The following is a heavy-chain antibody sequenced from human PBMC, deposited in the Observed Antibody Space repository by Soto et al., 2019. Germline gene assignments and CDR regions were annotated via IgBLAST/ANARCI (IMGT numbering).Heavy chain of an antibody. CDR3: ARDLGTYYDYVWGSYRPLDY. CDR2: ISAYNGNT. J-gene: IGHJ4*02. V-gene: IGHV1-18*04. CDR1: GYTFTSYG. D-gene: IGHD3-16*02. Sequence: ASVKVSCKASGYTFTSYGISWVRQAPGQGLEWMGWISAYNGNTNYAQKLQGRVTMTTDTSTSTAYMELRSLRSDDTAVYYCARDLGTYYDYVWGSYRPLDYWGQGTLVTVSS.